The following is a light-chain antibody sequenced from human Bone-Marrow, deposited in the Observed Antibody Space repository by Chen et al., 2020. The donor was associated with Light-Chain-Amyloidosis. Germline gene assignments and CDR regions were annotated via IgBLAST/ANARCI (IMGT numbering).Light chain of an antibody. CDR1: QTISSNY. Sequence: ESVLTQSPGTMSSSPGEGATLSCRASQTISSNYLTWYQQKFGQAPRLLLYGSSGRPTGIPDRFAGSGSGTGFTLTINRLEPEDFAMYYCQQYGTSPLTFGGGTKVEIK. CDR3: QQYGTSPLT. CDR2: GSS. V-gene: IGKV3-20*01. J-gene: IGKJ4*01.